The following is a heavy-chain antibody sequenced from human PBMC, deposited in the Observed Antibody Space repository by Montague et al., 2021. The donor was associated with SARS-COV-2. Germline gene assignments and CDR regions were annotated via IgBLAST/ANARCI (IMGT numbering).Heavy chain of an antibody. CDR1: GGSFSSY. J-gene: IGHJ6*02. D-gene: IGHD2-15*01. V-gene: IGHV4-34*01. CDR2: ISHGGGT. CDR3: ARHCGGGRCYFGMDV. Sequence: SDTLSLTCDVYGGSFSSYWSWIRQPPGRGLEWVGQISHGGGTNYNPSLKSRVTISVDTSKNQFSLKLSSVTAADTAVYYCARHCGGGRCYFGMDVWGQGTTVTVSS.